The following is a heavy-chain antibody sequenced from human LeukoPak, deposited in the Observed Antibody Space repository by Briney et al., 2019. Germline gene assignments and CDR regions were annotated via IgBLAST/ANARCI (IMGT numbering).Heavy chain of an antibody. CDR1: GYSFTSYW. J-gene: IGHJ6*03. CDR3: ARQRKTTGVYYYYYMDV. D-gene: IGHD1-14*01. V-gene: IGHV5-51*01. CDR2: IYPGDSDT. Sequence: VESLKISCKGSGYSFTSYWIGWMRQIPGKGLEWMGIIYPGDSDTRYSPSFQGQVTISADKSISTAYLQWSSLKASDTAMYYCARQRKTTGVYYYYYMDVWGKGTTVTVSS.